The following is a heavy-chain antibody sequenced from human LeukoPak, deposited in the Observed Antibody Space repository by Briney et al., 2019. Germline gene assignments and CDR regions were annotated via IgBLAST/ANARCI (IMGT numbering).Heavy chain of an antibody. Sequence: SQTLSLTCTVSGGSISSGGYYWSWIRQHPGKGLEWIGYIYYSGSTYYNPSLKSRVTISVDTSKNQFSLKLSSVTAADTAVYYCARESDCSSTGCYADYWGQGTLVIVSS. J-gene: IGHJ4*02. CDR3: ARESDCSSTGCYADY. CDR1: GGSISSGGYY. CDR2: IYYSGST. D-gene: IGHD2-2*01. V-gene: IGHV4-31*03.